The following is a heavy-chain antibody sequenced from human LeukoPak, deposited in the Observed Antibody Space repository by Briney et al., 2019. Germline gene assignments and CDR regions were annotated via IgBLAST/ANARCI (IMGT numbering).Heavy chain of an antibody. Sequence: SETLSLTCTVSGGSISSYYWSWIRQPPGKGLEWIGYIYYSGSTNYNPSLKSRVTISVDTSKNQFSLKLSSVTAADTAVYYCASGGSSGYYPPHYWGQGTLVTVSS. CDR3: ASGGSSGYYPPHY. CDR1: GGSISSYY. CDR2: IYYSGST. J-gene: IGHJ4*02. V-gene: IGHV4-59*08. D-gene: IGHD3-22*01.